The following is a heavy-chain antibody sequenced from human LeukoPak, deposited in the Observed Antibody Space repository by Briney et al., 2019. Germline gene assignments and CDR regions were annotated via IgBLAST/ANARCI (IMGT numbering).Heavy chain of an antibody. Sequence: SETLSLTGTVSGGSISGYYWSWIRQPPGKGLEWIGYIYYSGSTNYNPSLKSRVTISVDTSKNQFSLKLSSVTAADTAVYYCARESLAWGSGWAYYYYYGMDVWGQGTTVTVSS. V-gene: IGHV4-59*01. CDR2: IYYSGST. CDR3: ARESLAWGSGWAYYYYYGMDV. J-gene: IGHJ6*02. CDR1: GGSISGYY. D-gene: IGHD6-19*01.